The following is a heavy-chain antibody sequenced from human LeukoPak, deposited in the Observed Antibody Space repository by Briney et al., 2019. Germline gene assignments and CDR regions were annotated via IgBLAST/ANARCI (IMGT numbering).Heavy chain of an antibody. CDR1: GFIFSSYA. CDR3: ARGLGYSYGYGIDY. D-gene: IGHD5-18*01. CDR2: IWYDRSNK. Sequence: GGSLRLSCAASGFIFSSYAMHWVRQAPGKGPEWVAIIWYDRSNKYYAESVEGRFTISRDNSKNTLYLQMNSLRAEDTAVYSCARGLGYSYGYGIDYWGQGTLVIASS. V-gene: IGHV3-33*01. J-gene: IGHJ4*02.